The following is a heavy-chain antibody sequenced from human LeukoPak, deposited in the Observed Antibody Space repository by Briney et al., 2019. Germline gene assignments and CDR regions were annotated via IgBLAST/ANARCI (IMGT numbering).Heavy chain of an antibody. Sequence: ASVKVSCKASGYTFTDYYMHWVRQAPGQGVEWMGRINPNDGDTNYAQKFQGRVTMTRDTSISTAHMEVSRLRSDDTAVYYCARANFLYCSSSTCLFDYWGQGTLVTVSS. CDR3: ARANFLYCSSSTCLFDY. V-gene: IGHV1-2*06. J-gene: IGHJ4*02. D-gene: IGHD2-2*01. CDR1: GYTFTDYY. CDR2: INPNDGDT.